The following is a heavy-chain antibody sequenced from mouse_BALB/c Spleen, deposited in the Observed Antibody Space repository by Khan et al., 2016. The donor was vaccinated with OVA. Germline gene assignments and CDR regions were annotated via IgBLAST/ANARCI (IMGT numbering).Heavy chain of an antibody. CDR1: GYTFTDYN. Sequence: EIQLQQSGPELVKPGTSVKISCKASGYTFTDYNMDWVKQSHGKSLEWIGDINPNNGHTFYNQKFKGKATLTVDMSSSTAYMELRSLTSEDTAVYYCARGVYGSRGAWFAYWGQGTLVTVSA. V-gene: IGHV1-18*01. CDR3: ARGVYGSRGAWFAY. CDR2: INPNNGHT. J-gene: IGHJ3*01. D-gene: IGHD1-1*01.